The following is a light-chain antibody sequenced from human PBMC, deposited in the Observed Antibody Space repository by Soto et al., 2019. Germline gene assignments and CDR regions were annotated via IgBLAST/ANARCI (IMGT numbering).Light chain of an antibody. CDR3: TSYVGRDIWV. J-gene: IGLJ3*02. CDR1: SSDVGAYKY. CDR2: EVS. Sequence: QSALTQPPSASGSPGQSVTISCTGTSSDVGAYKYVSWYQQYPGKAPKLMIYEVSKRPSGVPDRFSGSKSGNTASLTVSGLQAEDEAAYYCTSYVGRDIWVFGGGTKLTVL. V-gene: IGLV2-8*01.